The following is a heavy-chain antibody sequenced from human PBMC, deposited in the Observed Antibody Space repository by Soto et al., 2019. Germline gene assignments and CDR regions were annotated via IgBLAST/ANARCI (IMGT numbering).Heavy chain of an antibody. CDR1: GGSISSSSYY. CDR2: IYYSGST. Sequence: QLQLQESGPGLVKPSETLSLTCTVSGGSISSSSYYWGWIRQPPGKGLEWIGSIYYSGSTYYNPSLKSRVTISVDTSKNQFSLKLSSVTAADTAVYYCARPSPGIAAAGPKIPNWYFDLWGRGTLVTVSS. CDR3: ARPSPGIAAAGPKIPNWYFDL. V-gene: IGHV4-39*01. D-gene: IGHD6-13*01. J-gene: IGHJ2*01.